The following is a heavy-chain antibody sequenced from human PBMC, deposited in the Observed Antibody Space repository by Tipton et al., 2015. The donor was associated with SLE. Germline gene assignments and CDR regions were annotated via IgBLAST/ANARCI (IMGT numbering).Heavy chain of an antibody. D-gene: IGHD2-21*02. CDR2: ISYDGSNK. J-gene: IGHJ6*02. V-gene: IGHV3-30*04. CDR1: GFTFSSYA. Sequence: SLRLSCAVSGFTFSSYAMHWVRQAPGKGLEWVAVISYDGSNKYYADSVKGRFTISRDNSKNTLYLQMNSLRGEDTAVYYCSGELTYYYGMDVWGQGTTVTVSS. CDR3: SGELTYYYGMDV.